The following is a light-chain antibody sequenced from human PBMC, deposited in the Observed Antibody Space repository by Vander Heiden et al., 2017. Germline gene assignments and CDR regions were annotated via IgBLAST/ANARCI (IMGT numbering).Light chain of an antibody. Sequence: AIQLPQSPSSLSASVGDRVTITCRASQGISSALAWYQQKPGKAPKLLIYDASSLESGVPSRFSGSGSGTDFTLTISSLQPEDFATYYCQQFNSYLLYTFGQGTKLEIK. J-gene: IGKJ2*01. CDR3: QQFNSYLLYT. CDR2: DAS. CDR1: QGISSA. V-gene: IGKV1-13*02.